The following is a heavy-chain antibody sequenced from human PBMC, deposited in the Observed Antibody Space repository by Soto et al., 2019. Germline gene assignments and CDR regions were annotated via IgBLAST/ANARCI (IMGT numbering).Heavy chain of an antibody. CDR3: AKLKGEQLVGVLVGEGGAFDY. V-gene: IGHV3-23*01. D-gene: IGHD6-6*01. Sequence: EVQLLESGGGLVQPGGSLRLSCAASGFTFSSYAMSWVHQAPGKGLEWVSAISGSGGSTYYADSVKGRFTISRDNSKNTVYLKMNSLRAEDTAVYYCAKLKGEQLVGVLVGEGGAFDYWGQGTLVTVSS. J-gene: IGHJ4*02. CDR2: ISGSGGST. CDR1: GFTFSSYA.